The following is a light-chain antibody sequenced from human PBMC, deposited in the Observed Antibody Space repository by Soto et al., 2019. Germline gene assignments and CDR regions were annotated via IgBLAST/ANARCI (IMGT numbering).Light chain of an antibody. CDR1: QSVLSTSNNENF. CDR2: WAS. CDR3: QQYHSDPIT. J-gene: IGKJ5*01. V-gene: IGKV4-1*01. Sequence: DFVMTQSPDSLAVSLGDRATINCKSSQSVLSTSNNENFLAWFQQKPGQPPKLLISWASTRESGVPDRFSASGSGTDFTLTISTLQAEDVAVYYCQQYHSDPITFGQGTRLEI.